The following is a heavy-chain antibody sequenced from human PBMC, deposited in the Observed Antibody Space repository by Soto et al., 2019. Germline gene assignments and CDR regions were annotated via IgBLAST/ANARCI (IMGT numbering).Heavy chain of an antibody. V-gene: IGHV4-34*01. Sequence: SETLSLTCAVYGGSFSGYYWSWIRQPPGKGLEWIGEINHSGSTNYNPSLKSRVTISVDTSKNQFSLKLSSVTAADTAVYYCAREASRQWLVRGHWFDPWGQGTLVTVSS. CDR2: INHSGST. D-gene: IGHD6-19*01. CDR1: GGSFSGYY. CDR3: AREASRQWLVRGHWFDP. J-gene: IGHJ5*02.